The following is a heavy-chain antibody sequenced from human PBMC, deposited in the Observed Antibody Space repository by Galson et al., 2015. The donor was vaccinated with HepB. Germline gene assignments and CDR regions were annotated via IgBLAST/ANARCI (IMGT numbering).Heavy chain of an antibody. CDR2: IYYSGST. D-gene: IGHD2-8*01. Sequence: SETLSLTCTVSGGSISSYYWSWIRQPPGKGLEWIGYIYYSGSTNYNPSLKSRVTISVDTSKNQFSLKLSSVTAADTAVYYCARVSAVYAYWFDPWGQGTLVTVSS. J-gene: IGHJ5*02. V-gene: IGHV4-59*01. CDR1: GGSISSYY. CDR3: ARVSAVYAYWFDP.